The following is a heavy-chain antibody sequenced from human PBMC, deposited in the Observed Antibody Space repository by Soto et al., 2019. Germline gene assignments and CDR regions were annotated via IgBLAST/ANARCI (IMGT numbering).Heavy chain of an antibody. Sequence: QVQLVQSAAEVKKPGASVKFSCKASGYTFSNYGISWVRQPPGQGLEWTAWISGYNGDTKNAQSLQGRVTATTDTSTSTSYMELRSLRSDDTAIYYCARSLGSGTGFDYWGQGTLVTVSS. V-gene: IGHV1-18*01. CDR3: ARSLGSGTGFDY. CDR2: ISGYNGDT. J-gene: IGHJ4*02. CDR1: GYTFSNYG. D-gene: IGHD3-10*01.